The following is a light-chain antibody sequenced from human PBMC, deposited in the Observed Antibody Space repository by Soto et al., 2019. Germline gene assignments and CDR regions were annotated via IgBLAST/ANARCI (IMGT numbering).Light chain of an antibody. J-gene: IGKJ1*01. CDR1: QSVSNW. Sequence: GARVTITCRASQSVSNWLAWYQHKPGKAPKLLIYDVSSLESGVPSRFSGSGSGTEFILTISSLQPDDFATYYCQQYDSYSWTVGQGTKVDIK. V-gene: IGKV1-5*01. CDR2: DVS. CDR3: QQYDSYSWT.